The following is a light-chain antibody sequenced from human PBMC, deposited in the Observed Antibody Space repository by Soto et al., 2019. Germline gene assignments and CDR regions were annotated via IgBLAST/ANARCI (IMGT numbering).Light chain of an antibody. CDR2: GAS. V-gene: IGKV3-15*01. J-gene: IGKJ4*01. Sequence: EKVMTQSPAALSVSPGERATHSCRASQSVNSNLAWYQQKAGQAPRLLLYGASTRATGIPARFSGSASGTEFTLTISSLQSEDSAVYYCQQYNDWPLTFGGGTKVDIK. CDR3: QQYNDWPLT. CDR1: QSVNSN.